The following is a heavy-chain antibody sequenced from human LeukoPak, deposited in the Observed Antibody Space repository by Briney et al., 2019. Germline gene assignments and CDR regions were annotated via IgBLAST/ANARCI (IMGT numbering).Heavy chain of an antibody. CDR1: AFIFSGHW. D-gene: IGHD1-1*01. V-gene: IGHV3-23*01. CDR2: ISGTGGST. CDR3: AKDLQPLAN. J-gene: IGHJ4*02. Sequence: GGSLRLSCEGSAFIFSGHWMNWVRQVPGKGLEWVSAISGTGGSTHYTDSVKGRFTISRDNSKNTLYLQMNSLRAEDTAVYYCAKDLQPLANWGQGTLVTVSS.